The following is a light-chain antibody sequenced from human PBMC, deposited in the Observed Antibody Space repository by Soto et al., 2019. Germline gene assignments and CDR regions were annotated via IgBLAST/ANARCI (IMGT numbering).Light chain of an antibody. CDR2: GNS. CDR1: SSNIGAGYD. Sequence: QSVLTQPPSVSGAPGQRVTISCTGSSSNIGAGYDVHWYQQLPGTAPKLLIYGNSNRPSGVPDRLSGSKSRTSASLAITGLQAEDEADYYCQSYDSSLSGWVFGGGTKVTVL. CDR3: QSYDSSLSGWV. V-gene: IGLV1-40*01. J-gene: IGLJ3*02.